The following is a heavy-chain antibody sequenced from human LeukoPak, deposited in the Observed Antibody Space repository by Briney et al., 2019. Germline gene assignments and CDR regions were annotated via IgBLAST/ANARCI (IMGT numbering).Heavy chain of an antibody. CDR2: ISGSGGST. CDR3: ARDLAPVLRYFDWLPRGR. D-gene: IGHD3-9*01. V-gene: IGHV3-23*01. CDR1: GFTFSSYA. J-gene: IGHJ4*02. Sequence: GGSLRLSCAASGFTFSSYAMSWVRQAPGKGLEWVSAISGSGGSTYYADSVKGRFTISRDNSKNTLYLQMNSLRAEDTAVYYCARDLAPVLRYFDWLPRGRWGQGTLVTVPS.